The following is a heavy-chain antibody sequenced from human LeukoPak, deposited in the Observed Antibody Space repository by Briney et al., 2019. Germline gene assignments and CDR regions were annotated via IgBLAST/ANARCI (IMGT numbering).Heavy chain of an antibody. J-gene: IGHJ3*02. Sequence: GGSLRLSCAASGFTFSRYAIHWVRQAPGKGLEWVAVISFDGSIKYFADSVKGRFTISRDNSKNTLYLQMDSLRPDDTAVYYCAREGSGGPLDAFDIWGQGTMVTVSS. CDR3: AREGSGGPLDAFDI. CDR1: GFTFSRYA. D-gene: IGHD1-26*01. CDR2: ISFDGSIK. V-gene: IGHV3-30-3*01.